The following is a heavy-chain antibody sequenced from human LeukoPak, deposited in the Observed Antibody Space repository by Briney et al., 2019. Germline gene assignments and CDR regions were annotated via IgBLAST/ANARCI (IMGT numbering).Heavy chain of an antibody. CDR3: ARALKQLWHWDV. CDR1: GYTFTSYY. V-gene: IGHV1-46*01. CDR2: INPSGGST. Sequence: ASVKVSCEASGYTFTSYYMHWVRQAPGQGLEWMGIINPSGGSTSYAQKFQGRVTMTRDTSTSTVYMELSSLRSEDTAVYYCARALKQLWHWDVWGQGTTVTVSS. D-gene: IGHD5-18*01. J-gene: IGHJ6*02.